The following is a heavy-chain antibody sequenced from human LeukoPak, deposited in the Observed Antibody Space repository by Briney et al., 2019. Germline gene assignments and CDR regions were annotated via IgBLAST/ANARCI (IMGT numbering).Heavy chain of an antibody. CDR1: GYTFTSYY. CDR2: INPSGDST. CDR3: ARDRYSSGWFDY. J-gene: IGHJ4*02. D-gene: IGHD6-19*01. Sequence: ASVKVSCKASGYTFTSYYMHWVRQASGQGLEWMGIINPSGDSTNYAQKFQGRVTMTRDMSTSTVYMELSSLRSEDTAVYYCARDRYSSGWFDYWGQGTLVTVSS. V-gene: IGHV1-46*01.